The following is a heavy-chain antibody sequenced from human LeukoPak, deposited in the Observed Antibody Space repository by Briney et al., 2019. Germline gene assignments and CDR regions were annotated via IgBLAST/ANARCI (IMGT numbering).Heavy chain of an antibody. CDR1: GYTFTGYY. CDR3: ARARTVDTAMVCIDP. J-gene: IGHJ5*02. CDR2: INPNSGGT. V-gene: IGHV1-2*02. D-gene: IGHD5-18*01. Sequence: ASVKVSCKASGYTFTGYYMHWVRQAPGQGLDWMGWINPNSGGTNYAQKFQGRVAMTRDTSISTAYMELSRLRSDDTAVYYCARARTVDTAMVCIDPWGQGTLVTVSS.